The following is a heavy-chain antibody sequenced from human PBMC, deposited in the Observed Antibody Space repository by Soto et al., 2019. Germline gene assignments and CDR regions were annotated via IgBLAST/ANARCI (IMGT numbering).Heavy chain of an antibody. J-gene: IGHJ4*02. CDR3: ARLPITMVRGVIVGYFDY. CDR2: IYYSGST. D-gene: IGHD3-10*01. Sequence: SETLSLTCTVSGGSISSSSYYWGWIRQPPGKGLEWIGSIYYSGSTYYNPSLKSRVTISVDTSKNQFSLKLSSVTAADTAVYYCARLPITMVRGVIVGYFDYWGQGTLVTVSS. CDR1: GGSISSSSYY. V-gene: IGHV4-39*01.